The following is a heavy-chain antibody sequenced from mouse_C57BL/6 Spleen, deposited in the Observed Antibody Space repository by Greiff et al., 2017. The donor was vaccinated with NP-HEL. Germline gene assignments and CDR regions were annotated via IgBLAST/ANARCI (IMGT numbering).Heavy chain of an antibody. V-gene: IGHV1-50*01. J-gene: IGHJ4*01. CDR3: ARRGDYGAMDY. CDR2: IDPSDSYT. Sequence: QVQLKQPGAELVKPGASVKLSCKASGYTFTSYWMQWVKQRPGQGLEWIGEIDPSDSYTNYNQKFKGKATLTVDTSSSTAYMQLSSLTSEDSAVYYCARRGDYGAMDYWGQGTSVTVSS. CDR1: GYTFTSYW.